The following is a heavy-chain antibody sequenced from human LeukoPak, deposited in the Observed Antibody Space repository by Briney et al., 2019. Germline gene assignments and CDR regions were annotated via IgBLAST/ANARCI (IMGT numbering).Heavy chain of an antibody. D-gene: IGHD3-22*01. J-gene: IGHJ4*02. CDR1: GFTFSSYG. Sequence: PGGSLRLSCAASGFTFSSYGMHWARQAPGKGLEWVAFIRYDGSNKYYADSVKGRFTISRDNSKNTLYLQMNSLRAEDTAVYYCAKDSEYYYDSSGYYDYWGQGTLVTVSS. CDR3: AKDSEYYYDSSGYYDY. CDR2: IRYDGSNK. V-gene: IGHV3-30*02.